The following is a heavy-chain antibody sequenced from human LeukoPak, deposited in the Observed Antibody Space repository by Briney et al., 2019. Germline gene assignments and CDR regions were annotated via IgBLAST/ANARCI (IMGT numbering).Heavy chain of an antibody. CDR1: GGPINSYY. Sequence: PSETLSLTCTVSGGPINSYYWSWIRQPPGKGLEWIGYIYYSGSTNYNPSLKSRVTISVHTSKNQFSLKLSSVTAADTAVYYCARLTGYSSESWFDPWGQGTLVTVSS. CDR2: IYYSGST. CDR3: ARLTGYSSESWFDP. J-gene: IGHJ5*02. D-gene: IGHD3-9*01. V-gene: IGHV4-59*01.